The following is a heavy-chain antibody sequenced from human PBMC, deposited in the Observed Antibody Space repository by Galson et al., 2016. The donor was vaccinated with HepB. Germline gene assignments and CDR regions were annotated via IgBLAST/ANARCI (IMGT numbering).Heavy chain of an antibody. CDR3: ARDRSGTTGDLGY. Sequence: SETLSLTCTVSGGSISRYFWSWIRQPPGKRLEWIGYIYYSGSTNYNPSLQSRVTISVDTSKNQFSLKLTSVTAADTAVYYCARDRSGTTGDLGYWGQGTLVTASS. V-gene: IGHV4-59*01. CDR1: GGSISRYF. D-gene: IGHD1-1*01. J-gene: IGHJ4*02. CDR2: IYYSGST.